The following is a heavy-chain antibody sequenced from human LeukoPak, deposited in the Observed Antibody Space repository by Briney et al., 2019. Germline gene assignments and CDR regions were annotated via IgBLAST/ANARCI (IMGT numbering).Heavy chain of an antibody. Sequence: GASVKVSCKASGGTFSSYAISWVRQAPGQGLEWMGRIIPILGTANYAQKFQGRGTINTDESPNRAYMELRSLRSEDTAVYYCASYGGYGGKYFDYWGQGTLVTVSS. D-gene: IGHD4-23*01. CDR2: IIPILGTA. J-gene: IGHJ4*02. CDR3: ASYGGYGGKYFDY. CDR1: GGTFSSYA. V-gene: IGHV1-69*05.